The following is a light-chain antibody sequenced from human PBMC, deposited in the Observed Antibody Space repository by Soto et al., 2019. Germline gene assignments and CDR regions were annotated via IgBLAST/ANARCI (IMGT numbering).Light chain of an antibody. CDR3: QQSYSTRFT. CDR1: QSISSS. CDR2: AAS. V-gene: IGKV1-39*01. J-gene: IGKJ4*01. Sequence: DIQMTQSPSSLSASVGDRVTITCRASQSISSSLNWYQQKPGKAPKLLIDAASSLQSGVPSRFSGSGSGTDFTLTISSLQPDDVATYYCQQSYSTRFTFGGGTKVYI.